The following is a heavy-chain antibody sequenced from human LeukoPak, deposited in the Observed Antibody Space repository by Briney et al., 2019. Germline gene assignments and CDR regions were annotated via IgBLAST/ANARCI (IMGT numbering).Heavy chain of an antibody. CDR1: GGSISSGGYY. V-gene: IGHV4-31*03. CDR2: IYYSGST. Sequence: PSQTLSLTCTVSGGSISSGGYYWSWIRQHPGKGLEWIGYIYYSGSTYYNPSLKSRVTISVDTSKNQFSLRLSSVTAADTAVYYCARAKSQRGYTYGPHTYFDYWGQGTLVTVSS. D-gene: IGHD5-18*01. J-gene: IGHJ4*02. CDR3: ARAKSQRGYTYGPHTYFDY.